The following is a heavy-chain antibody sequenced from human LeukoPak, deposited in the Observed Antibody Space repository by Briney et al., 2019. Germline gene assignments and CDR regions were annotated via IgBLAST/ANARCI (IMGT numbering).Heavy chain of an antibody. CDR3: ARVRGGNYFDY. V-gene: IGHV3-53*01. CDR1: GFTVSNNY. D-gene: IGHD3-16*01. CDR2: IYNGGST. J-gene: IGHJ4*02. Sequence: PGGSLRLSCAASGFTVSNNYMSWVRQAPGKGLEWVSVIYNGGSTYYADSVKGRFTISRDNSKNTLYLQMNSLRPEETAVYYSARVRGGNYFDYWGQGTVVTVPS.